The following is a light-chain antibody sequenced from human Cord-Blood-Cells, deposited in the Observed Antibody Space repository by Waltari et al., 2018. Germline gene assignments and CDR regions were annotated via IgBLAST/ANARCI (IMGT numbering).Light chain of an antibody. CDR1: KLGDKY. Sequence: SYELTQPPSVSVSPGQTASITCSGDKLGDKYACWYPQRPGQSPLLVIYQDSKRPSGLPERFSVSNSGNTATLTISGTQAMDEADYYCQAWDSSTYVFGTGTKVTVL. CDR2: QDS. J-gene: IGLJ1*01. V-gene: IGLV3-1*01. CDR3: QAWDSSTYV.